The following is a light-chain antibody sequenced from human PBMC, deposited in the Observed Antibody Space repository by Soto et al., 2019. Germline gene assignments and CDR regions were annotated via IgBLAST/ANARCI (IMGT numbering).Light chain of an antibody. J-gene: IGKJ1*01. Sequence: VIWMTQSPSLLSASTGDRVTINCRTSQGISSDLAWFQQKPGKAPDLLIYAASTLQTVVPSRFSGSGSGTDFPLTISGLQSEDSATYYCQQYYNFPWTFGQGTKVEIK. CDR3: QQYYNFPWT. CDR2: AAS. CDR1: QGISSD. V-gene: IGKV1D-8*03.